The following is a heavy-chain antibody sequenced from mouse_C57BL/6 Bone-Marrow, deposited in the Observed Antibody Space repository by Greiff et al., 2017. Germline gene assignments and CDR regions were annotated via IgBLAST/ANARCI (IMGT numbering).Heavy chain of an antibody. CDR3: ARERDYYGSRNAMDY. J-gene: IGHJ4*01. CDR1: GYAFTNYL. D-gene: IGHD1-1*01. CDR2: INPGSGGT. Sequence: VQLQQSGAELVRPGTSVKVSCKASGYAFTNYLIEWVKQRPGQGLEWIGVINPGSGGTNYNEKFKGKATLTADNSSSHAYMQLSSLTSEDSAVYFCARERDYYGSRNAMDYWGQGTSVTVSS. V-gene: IGHV1-54*01.